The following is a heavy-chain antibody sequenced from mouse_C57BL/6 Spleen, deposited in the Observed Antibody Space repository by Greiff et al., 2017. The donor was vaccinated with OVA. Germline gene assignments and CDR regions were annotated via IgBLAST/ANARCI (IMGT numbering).Heavy chain of an antibody. V-gene: IGHV1-64*01. D-gene: IGHD4-1*01. Sequence: QVQLQQPGAELVKPGASVKLSCKASGYTFTSYWMHWVKQRPGQGLEWIGMIHPNSGSTNYNEKFKSKATLTVDKSSSTAYMQLSSLTSEDSAVYYCARCHNWEEPYYYAMDYWGQGTSVTVSS. J-gene: IGHJ4*01. CDR3: ARCHNWEEPYYYAMDY. CDR1: GYTFTSYW. CDR2: IHPNSGST.